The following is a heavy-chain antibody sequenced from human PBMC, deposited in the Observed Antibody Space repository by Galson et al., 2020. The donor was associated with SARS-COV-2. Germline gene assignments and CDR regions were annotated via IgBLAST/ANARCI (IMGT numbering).Heavy chain of an antibody. V-gene: IGHV5-51*01. CDR2: ILPSDSEA. Sequence: GESLKIFCKASGYIFITDRISWVRHIPGKALEWMWIILPSDSEARYSPSFQGHVSISVDKSISTTYQEWSSQKAADSAMYYCVTGSYCRGGSCYDSWGKGTLVTVTS. CDR1: GYIFITDR. CDR3: VTGSYCRGGSCYDS. D-gene: IGHD2-15*01. J-gene: IGHJ5*01.